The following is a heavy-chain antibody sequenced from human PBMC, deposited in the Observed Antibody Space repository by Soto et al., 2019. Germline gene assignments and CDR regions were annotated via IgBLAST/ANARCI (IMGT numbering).Heavy chain of an antibody. CDR3: AKDIVAGGYSYGNFYC. Sequence: EVQLLESGGGLVQPGGSLRLSCAASGFTFSSYAMSWVRQAPGKGLEWVSGISGSGGSTYYADSVKGRFTISRVHSKNTLYLQMNSLRAEDTAVYYCAKDIVAGGYSYGNFYCCGQGTVVTVS. CDR1: GFTFSSYA. D-gene: IGHD5-18*01. J-gene: IGHJ4*02. CDR2: ISGSGGST. V-gene: IGHV3-23*01.